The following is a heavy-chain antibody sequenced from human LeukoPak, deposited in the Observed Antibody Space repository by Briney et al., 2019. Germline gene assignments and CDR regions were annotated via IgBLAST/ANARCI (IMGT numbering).Heavy chain of an antibody. V-gene: IGHV4-4*07. D-gene: IGHD3-22*01. CDR3: AGNRGDDSSGYNY. CDR1: GGSLSSYY. Sequence: PSETLSLTCTVSGGSLSSYYWSWIRQPAGKGLDWIGRIYISGSTNYNPSLKSRVTMSVDKSKNQFSLKLSSVTAADTAVYYCAGNRGDDSSGYNYWGQGTLVTVSS. CDR2: IYISGST. J-gene: IGHJ4*02.